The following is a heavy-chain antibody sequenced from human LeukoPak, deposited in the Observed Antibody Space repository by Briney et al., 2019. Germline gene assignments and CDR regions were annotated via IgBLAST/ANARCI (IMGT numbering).Heavy chain of an antibody. V-gene: IGHV3-72*01. CDR3: TRIYCTGGSCHDAFDI. J-gene: IGHJ3*02. D-gene: IGHD2-8*02. Sequence: PGGPLRLSCAASGFIFSDHYMEWVRQAPGKGLEWVGRTRNKANSYATEYAASVKGRFTISRDDSKNSVYLQMNSLKTEDTAVYYCTRIYCTGGSCHDAFDIWGQGTMVTVSS. CDR2: TRNKANSYAT. CDR1: GFIFSDHY.